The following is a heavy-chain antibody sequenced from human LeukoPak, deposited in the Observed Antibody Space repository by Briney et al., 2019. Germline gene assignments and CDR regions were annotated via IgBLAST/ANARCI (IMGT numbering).Heavy chain of an antibody. Sequence: GGSLRLSCAASGFTFSSYWMSWVRQAPGKGLEWVANIKQDGSEKYYVDSMKGRFTISRDNAKNSLYLQMNSLRAEDTAVYCCARDLKVRGVKNYFDYWGQGTLVTVSS. V-gene: IGHV3-7*01. CDR1: GFTFSSYW. D-gene: IGHD3-10*01. CDR3: ARDLKVRGVKNYFDY. J-gene: IGHJ4*02. CDR2: IKQDGSEK.